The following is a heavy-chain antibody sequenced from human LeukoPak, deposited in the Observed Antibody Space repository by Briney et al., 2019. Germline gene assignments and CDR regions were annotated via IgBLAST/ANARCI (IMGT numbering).Heavy chain of an antibody. Sequence: SETLSLTCAVYGGSFSDYYWSWIRQPPGKGLEWIGEINHSGSTNYNPSLKSRVTISVDTSKNQFSLKLSSVTAADTAVYYCARNRVVGAPNFDYWGQGTLVTVFS. CDR1: GGSFSDYY. J-gene: IGHJ4*02. D-gene: IGHD1-26*01. CDR2: INHSGST. V-gene: IGHV4-34*01. CDR3: ARNRVVGAPNFDY.